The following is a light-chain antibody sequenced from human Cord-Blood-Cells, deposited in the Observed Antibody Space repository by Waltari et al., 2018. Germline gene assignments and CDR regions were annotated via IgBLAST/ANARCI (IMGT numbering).Light chain of an antibody. CDR1: SSDVGGYNY. J-gene: IGLJ3*02. CDR3: SSYTSSSTWV. CDR2: DVS. Sequence: QSALTQPAFVSGSPGQSITIPCTGTSSDVGGYNYVSWYQQHPSKAPKLMIYDVSTRPSGVSNRFSGSKSGNTASLTISGLQAEDEADYYCSSYTSSSTWVFGGGTKLTVL. V-gene: IGLV2-14*01.